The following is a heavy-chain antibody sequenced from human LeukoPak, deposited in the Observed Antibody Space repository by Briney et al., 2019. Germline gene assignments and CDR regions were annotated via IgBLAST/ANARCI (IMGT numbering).Heavy chain of an antibody. Sequence: ASVEVSCKASGYTFTGYYMHWARQAPGQGLEWMGWINPNSGGTNYAQKFQGRVTMTRDTSISTAYMELSRLRSDDTAVYYCARDRVGYTFDYWGQGTLVTVSS. V-gene: IGHV1-2*02. J-gene: IGHJ4*02. D-gene: IGHD2-8*01. CDR1: GYTFTGYY. CDR2: INPNSGGT. CDR3: ARDRVGYTFDY.